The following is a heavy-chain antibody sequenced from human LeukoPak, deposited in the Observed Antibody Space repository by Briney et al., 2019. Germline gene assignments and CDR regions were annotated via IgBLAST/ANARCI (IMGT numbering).Heavy chain of an antibody. CDR2: TSPDEGLK. J-gene: IGHJ4*02. V-gene: IGHV3-30*04. CDR1: GFTFANYV. CDR3: ARGQRRHIDMAPSFDY. D-gene: IGHD5-24*01. Sequence: GGSLRLSCAASGFTFANYVTHWVRQAPGKGLEWVAVTSPDEGLKFYGDSVKGRFTISRDNSKNTLSLQMNSLRAEDTAVYYCARGQRRHIDMAPSFDYWGQGTLVTVSS.